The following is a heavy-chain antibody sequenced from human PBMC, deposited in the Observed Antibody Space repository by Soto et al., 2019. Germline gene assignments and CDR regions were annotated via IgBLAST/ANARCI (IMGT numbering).Heavy chain of an antibody. CDR3: ARDVPRMDV. V-gene: IGHV1-18*01. CDR1: GYSFAIYG. Sequence: QVQLVQSGAELKKPGASVKVSCKTSGYSFAIYGINWVRQAPGQGLEWMGYINTDNGNTYYTQQFQGRVALTAHASTTTAYTELGSQRSDDTAVYYCARDVPRMDVWGQGTTVTVSS. D-gene: IGHD2-2*01. J-gene: IGHJ6*02. CDR2: INTDNGNT.